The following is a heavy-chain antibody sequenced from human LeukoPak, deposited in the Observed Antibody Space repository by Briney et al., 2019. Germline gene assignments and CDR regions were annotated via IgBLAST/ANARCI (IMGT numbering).Heavy chain of an antibody. D-gene: IGHD2-15*01. J-gene: IGHJ4*02. V-gene: IGHV1-2*02. CDR1: GYTFTGYY. CDR3: AREDVVVVAATLDY. Sequence: ASVKDSCKASGYTFTGYYMHWVRQAPGQGLEWMGWINPNSGGTNYAQKFQGRVTMTRDTSISTAYMELSRLRSDDTAVYYCAREDVVVVAATLDYWGQGTLVTVS. CDR2: INPNSGGT.